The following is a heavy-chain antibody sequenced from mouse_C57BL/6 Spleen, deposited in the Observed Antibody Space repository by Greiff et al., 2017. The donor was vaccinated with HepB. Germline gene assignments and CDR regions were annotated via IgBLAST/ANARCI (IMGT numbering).Heavy chain of an antibody. D-gene: IGHD2-2*01. CDR3: ERWGYDGVLAY. Sequence: EVQLQQSGPELVKPGASVKIPCKASGYTFTDYNMNWVKQSHGKSLEWIGDINPNNGGTIYNQKFKGKATLTVDKSSSTAYMELRSLTSEDTAVYCGERWGYDGVLAYWGQGTLVTVSA. CDR2: INPNNGGT. J-gene: IGHJ3*01. V-gene: IGHV1-18*01. CDR1: GYTFTDYN.